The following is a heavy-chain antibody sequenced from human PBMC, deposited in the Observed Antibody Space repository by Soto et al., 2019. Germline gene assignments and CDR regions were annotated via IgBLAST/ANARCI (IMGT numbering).Heavy chain of an antibody. D-gene: IGHD3-22*01. V-gene: IGHV3-49*03. J-gene: IGHJ4*02. CDR2: IRSKAYGGTT. CDR3: TRDRYYKYYYDSSGEPTFDY. CDR1: EFTFGDYA. Sequence: PGPSLRLSCTACEFTFGDYAMSWFRQSPGKGLEWVGFIRSKAYGGTTEYAASVKGRFTISRDDSKSIAYLQMNSLKTGDTAVDYCTRDRYYKYYYDSSGEPTFDYWGQGTLVTVSS.